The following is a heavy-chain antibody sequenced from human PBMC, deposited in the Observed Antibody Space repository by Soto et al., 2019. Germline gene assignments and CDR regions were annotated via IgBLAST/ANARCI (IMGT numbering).Heavy chain of an antibody. CDR2: INWNGGST. CDR1: GFTFDDYG. CDR3: ARGQCSSTSCYAFDI. J-gene: IGHJ3*02. D-gene: IGHD2-2*01. V-gene: IGHV3-20*01. Sequence: EVQLVESGGGVVRPGGSLRLSCAASGFTFDDYGMSWVRQAPGKGLEWVSGINWNGGSTGYADSVKGRFTISRDNAKNSLYLQMIGLRAEVTALYHCARGQCSSTSCYAFDIWGQGTMVTVSS.